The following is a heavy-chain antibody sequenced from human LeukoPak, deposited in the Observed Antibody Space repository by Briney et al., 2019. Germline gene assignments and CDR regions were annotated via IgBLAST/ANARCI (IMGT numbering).Heavy chain of an antibody. V-gene: IGHV1-46*01. Sequence: ASVKVSCKASGYTFTMYYIHWVRQAPGQGLEWMGMINPSDGATTYAQRFQGRVTMTRDTSISTAYMELSRLRSDDTAVYYCARARYFARRWFDPWGQGTLVTVSS. CDR1: GYTFTMYY. CDR3: ARARYFARRWFDP. CDR2: INPSDGAT. J-gene: IGHJ5*02. D-gene: IGHD3-9*01.